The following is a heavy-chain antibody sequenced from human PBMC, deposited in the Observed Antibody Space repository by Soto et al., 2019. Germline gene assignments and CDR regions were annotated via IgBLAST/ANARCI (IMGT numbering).Heavy chain of an antibody. Sequence: GESLKISCKGSGYSFTSYWIGWVRQMPGKGLEWMGIIYPGDSDTRYSPSFQGQVTISADKSISTAYLQWSSLKASDTAVYYCAKGPYDILTGYPNWFDPWGQGTLVTVSS. J-gene: IGHJ5*02. CDR3: AKGPYDILTGYPNWFDP. CDR1: GYSFTSYW. V-gene: IGHV5-51*01. D-gene: IGHD3-9*01. CDR2: IYPGDSDT.